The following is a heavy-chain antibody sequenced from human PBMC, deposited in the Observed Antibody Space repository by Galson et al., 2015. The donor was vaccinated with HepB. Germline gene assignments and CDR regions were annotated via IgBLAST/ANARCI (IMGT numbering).Heavy chain of an antibody. CDR3: ARMAAAGSRFPDYYHYYGVDV. J-gene: IGHJ6*02. CDR1: GYTLGTDW. CDR2: IYFRDSDV. Sequence: KVYCKASGYTLGTDWIGWVRQMPGKGLEWMGIIYFRDSDVNYSPSFRGQVTISVEKSNNSAYLQWSRLKASDTAIYYCARMAAAGSRFPDYYHYYGVDVWGQGTTVTVSS. V-gene: IGHV5-51*01. D-gene: IGHD6-13*01.